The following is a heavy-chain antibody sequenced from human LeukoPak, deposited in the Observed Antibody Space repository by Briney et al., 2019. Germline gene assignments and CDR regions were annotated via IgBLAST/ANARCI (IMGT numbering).Heavy chain of an antibody. CDR2: IKQDGSEK. D-gene: IGHD6-6*01. CDR1: GFTFSSYG. Sequence: PGRSLRLSCAASGFTFSSYGMHWVRQAPGKGLEWVANIKQDGSEKYYVDSVKGRFTISRDNAKNSLYLQMNSLRAEDTAVYYCARVRFGIAALPLYFDYWGQGTLVTVSS. CDR3: ARVRFGIAALPLYFDY. V-gene: IGHV3-7*01. J-gene: IGHJ4*02.